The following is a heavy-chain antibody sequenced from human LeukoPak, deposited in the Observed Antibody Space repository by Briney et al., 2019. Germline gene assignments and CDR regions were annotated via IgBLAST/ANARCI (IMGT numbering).Heavy chain of an antibody. CDR2: ISATGGST. D-gene: IGHD2-2*01. CDR1: GFTFSSYA. J-gene: IGHJ2*01. Sequence: PGGSLRLSCAASGFTFSSYAMSWVRQAPGKGLEWVSSISATGGSTYYADSVKGRSTISRDNSKNTLYLQMNSLRAEDTAVYYCAKGSCTYSITSYWYFDLWSRGTLVTVSS. V-gene: IGHV3-23*01. CDR3: AKGSCTYSITSYWYFDL.